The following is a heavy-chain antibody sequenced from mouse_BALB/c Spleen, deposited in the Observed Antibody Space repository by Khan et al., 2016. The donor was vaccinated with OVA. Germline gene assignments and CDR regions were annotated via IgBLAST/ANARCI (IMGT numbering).Heavy chain of an antibody. CDR3: ARGGSSGPAWFTY. CDR1: GYSITNGHF. V-gene: IGHV3-6*02. J-gene: IGHJ3*01. CDR2: IRYDGNT. Sequence: EVQLQESGPGLVKPSQSLSLTCSVTGYSITNGHFWNWIRQFPGNNLEWMGYIRYDGNTNYNPSLKNRISITRDTSKNQFFLNLNSVTPEDTATYYSARGGSSGPAWFTYWGQGTLVTVSA. D-gene: IGHD3-1*01.